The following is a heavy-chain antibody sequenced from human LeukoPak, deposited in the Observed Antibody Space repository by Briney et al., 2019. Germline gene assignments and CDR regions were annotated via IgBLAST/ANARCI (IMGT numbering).Heavy chain of an antibody. CDR2: IYSGGST. V-gene: IGHV3-66*01. J-gene: IGHJ5*02. CDR3: ARGGGVALNWFDP. Sequence: GGSLRVSCAASGFTFSSYSMSWVRQAPGKGLEWVSVIYSGGSTYYADSVKGRFTISRDNSKNTLYLQMNSLRAEDTAVYYCARGGGVALNWFDPWGQGTLVTVSS. CDR1: GFTFSSYS. D-gene: IGHD3-16*01.